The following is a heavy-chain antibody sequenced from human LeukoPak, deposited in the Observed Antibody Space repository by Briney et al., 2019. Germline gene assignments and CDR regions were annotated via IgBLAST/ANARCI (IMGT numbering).Heavy chain of an antibody. CDR2: INPNSCGK. V-gene: IGHV1-2*02. CDR3: ARVGIYCSSTSCYPGDWFDP. Sequence: ASVKVSCKASGYIFTGYYMHWVRQAAGQGLEGMGWINPNSCGKNYAQEFQGRVTMTSDTSIGTVYMERDLLHCGDPAVYYCARVGIYCSSTSCYPGDWFDPWGPGTLVTVSP. CDR1: GYIFTGYY. J-gene: IGHJ5*02. D-gene: IGHD2-2*01.